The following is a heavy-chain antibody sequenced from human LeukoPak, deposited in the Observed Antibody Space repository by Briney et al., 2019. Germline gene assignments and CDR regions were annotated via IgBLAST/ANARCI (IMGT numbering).Heavy chain of an antibody. D-gene: IGHD5-18*01. Sequence: GGSLRLSCAASGLAFSTYSMIWVRQAPGKGQEWVSSISSTSAYIYYADSLKGRLTISRDNAKNSLYLQTNSLRAEDTAVYYCARGGYSHGRYYYYMDVWGIGTAVTVSS. CDR3: ARGGYSHGRYYYYMDV. CDR1: GLAFSTYS. V-gene: IGHV3-21*06. CDR2: ISSTSAYI. J-gene: IGHJ6*03.